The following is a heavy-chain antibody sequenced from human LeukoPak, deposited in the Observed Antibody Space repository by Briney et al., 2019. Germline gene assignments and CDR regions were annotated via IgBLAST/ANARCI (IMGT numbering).Heavy chain of an antibody. D-gene: IGHD1-26*01. CDR1: GGSISPYF. J-gene: IGHJ3*02. V-gene: IGHV4-59*08. Sequence: SETLSLTCTVSGGSISPYFWSWIRQPPGKGMEWIGDIYHSGNTDYNPSLKSRVTISVDTSKNHFSLKLSSVTAADTAVYYCARHALLVGVTNRDAFDIWGQGTMVPVSS. CDR2: IYHSGNT. CDR3: ARHALLVGVTNRDAFDI.